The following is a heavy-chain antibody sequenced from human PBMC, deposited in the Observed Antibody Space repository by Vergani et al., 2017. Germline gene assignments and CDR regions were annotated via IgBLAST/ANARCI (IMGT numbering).Heavy chain of an antibody. J-gene: IGHJ4*02. CDR3: ARQKYSSGWYDY. Sequence: QITLRESGPTLVKPTQTLTLTCTFSGFSLSNARMGVSWIRQPPGKALEWLAHIFSNDEKSYSTSLKSRLTISKDTSKSQVVLTMTNMDPVDTATYYCARQKYSSGWYDYWGQGTLVTVSS. CDR1: GFSLSNARMG. CDR2: IFSNDEK. V-gene: IGHV2-26*01. D-gene: IGHD6-19*01.